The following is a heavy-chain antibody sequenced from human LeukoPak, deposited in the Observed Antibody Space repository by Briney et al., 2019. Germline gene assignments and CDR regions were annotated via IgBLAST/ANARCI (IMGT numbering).Heavy chain of an antibody. D-gene: IGHD3-10*01. CDR2: INPNSGGT. Sequence: ASVKVSCKASGYTFTGYYMHWVRQAPGQGLEWMGWINPNSGGTNYAQKFQGRVTMTRDTSISTACMELSRLRSDDTAVYYCARDVWFGELSEGFDYWGQGTLVTVSS. CDR3: ARDVWFGELSEGFDY. V-gene: IGHV1-2*02. CDR1: GYTFTGYY. J-gene: IGHJ4*02.